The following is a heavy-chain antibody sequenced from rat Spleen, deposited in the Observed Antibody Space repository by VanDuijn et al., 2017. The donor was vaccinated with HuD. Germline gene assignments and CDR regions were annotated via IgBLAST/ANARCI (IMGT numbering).Heavy chain of an antibody. V-gene: IGHV5-25*01. D-gene: IGHD1-4*01. Sequence: EVQLVESDGGLVQPGRSLKLSCAASGFTFSDYYMAWVRQAPTKGLEWVASISTGGGNTYYRDSVKGRFTISRDNAKNTLYLQMDSLRSEDTATYYCVRPDRVYAWFAYWGQGTLVTVSS. CDR2: ISTGGGNT. CDR3: VRPDRVYAWFAY. CDR1: GFTFSDYY. J-gene: IGHJ3*01.